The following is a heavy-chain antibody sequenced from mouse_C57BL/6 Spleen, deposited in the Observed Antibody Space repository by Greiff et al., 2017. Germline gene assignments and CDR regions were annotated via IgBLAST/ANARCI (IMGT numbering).Heavy chain of an antibody. CDR1: GYTFTDYE. J-gene: IGHJ4*01. CDR3: TRSLPFTPYYYAMDY. D-gene: IGHD2-10*01. Sequence: QVQLQQSGAELVRPGASVTLSCKASGYTFTDYEMHWVKQTPVHGLEWIGAIDPETGGTAYNQKFKGKAILTADKSSSTAYMELRSLTSEDSAVYYCTRSLPFTPYYYAMDYWGQGTSVTVSS. CDR2: IDPETGGT. V-gene: IGHV1-15*01.